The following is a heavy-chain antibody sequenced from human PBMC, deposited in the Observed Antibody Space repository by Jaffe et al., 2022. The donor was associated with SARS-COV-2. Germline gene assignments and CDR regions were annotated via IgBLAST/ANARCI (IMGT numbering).Heavy chain of an antibody. CDR2: ISSSSSYT. V-gene: IGHV3-11*06. D-gene: IGHD4-17*01. Sequence: QVQLVESGGGLVKPGGSLRLSCAASGFTFSDYYMSWIRQAPGKGLEWVSYISSSSSYTNYADSVKGRFTISRDNAKNSLYLQMNSLRAEDTAVYYCARAGVYGVVRYYYGMDVWGQGTTVTVSS. J-gene: IGHJ6*02. CDR1: GFTFSDYY. CDR3: ARAGVYGVVRYYYGMDV.